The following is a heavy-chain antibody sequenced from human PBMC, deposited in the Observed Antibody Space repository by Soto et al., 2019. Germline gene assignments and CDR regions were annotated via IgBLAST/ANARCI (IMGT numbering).Heavy chain of an antibody. CDR3: AADHCSGGSCYSFDY. V-gene: IGHV1-58*01. CDR1: GFTFTSSA. J-gene: IGHJ4*02. CDR2: IVVGSGNT. D-gene: IGHD2-15*01. Sequence: SVKVSCKASGFTFTSSAVQWVRQARGQRLEWIGWIVVGSGNTNYAQKFQERVTITRDMSTSTAYMELSSLRSEDTAVYYCAADHCSGGSCYSFDYWGQGTLVTDSS.